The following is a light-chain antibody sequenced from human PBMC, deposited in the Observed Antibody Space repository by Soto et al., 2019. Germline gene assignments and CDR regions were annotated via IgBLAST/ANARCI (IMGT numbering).Light chain of an antibody. CDR1: SSDVGGYNY. J-gene: IGLJ1*01. CDR2: EVS. Sequence: QSVLTQPASVSGSPGQSITISCTGTSSDVGGYNYVSWYQQHPGKAPELMIYEVSNRPSGVSNRFSGSKSGNTASLTISGLQAEDESDYYCSSYTSSSNPNYVFGTGTKLTVL. CDR3: SSYTSSSNPNYV. V-gene: IGLV2-14*01.